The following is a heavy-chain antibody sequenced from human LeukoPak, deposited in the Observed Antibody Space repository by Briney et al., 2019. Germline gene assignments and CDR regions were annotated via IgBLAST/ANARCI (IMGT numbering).Heavy chain of an antibody. V-gene: IGHV5-51*01. CDR2: IYPGDSDT. D-gene: IGHD2-2*01. Sequence: GESLKISCKGSGYRFISYWIGWVRQMPGKGLEWMGLIYPGDSDTRYGPPFQGQVTISADKSISTAYLQWNSLKASDTAMYYCARPVCTTTTCYGYYFDYWGQGTLVTVSS. CDR1: GYRFISYW. CDR3: ARPVCTTTTCYGYYFDY. J-gene: IGHJ4*02.